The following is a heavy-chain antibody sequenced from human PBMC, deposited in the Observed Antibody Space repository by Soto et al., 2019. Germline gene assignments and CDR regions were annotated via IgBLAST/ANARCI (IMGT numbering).Heavy chain of an antibody. CDR2: IYYSGST. CDR3: ARLAGGAPGAY. V-gene: IGHV4-39*01. J-gene: IGHJ4*02. D-gene: IGHD1-26*01. Sequence: QLQLQESGPGLVKPSETLSLTCTVSGGSISSSSYYWGWIRQPPGKGLEWIGSIYYSGSTYYNPSLKSRVTISVDTSKNQFSLKLSSVTAADTAVYYCARLAGGAPGAYRGQGTLVTVSS. CDR1: GGSISSSSYY.